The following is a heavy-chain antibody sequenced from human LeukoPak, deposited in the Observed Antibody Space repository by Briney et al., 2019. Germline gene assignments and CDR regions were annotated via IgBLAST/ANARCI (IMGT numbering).Heavy chain of an antibody. CDR1: GDSISSSTYY. J-gene: IGHJ4*02. V-gene: IGHV4-39*01. Sequence: SETLSLTCVASGDSISSSTYYWGWIRQPPGKGLEWIGSIYYTGSTYYNPSLKSRVTISVDTSKNQLSLTLTSVTAADTAVYYCAKHKNSGVATSYYFDYWGQGTLVTVSS. CDR2: IYYTGST. D-gene: IGHD5-12*01. CDR3: AKHKNSGVATSYYFDY.